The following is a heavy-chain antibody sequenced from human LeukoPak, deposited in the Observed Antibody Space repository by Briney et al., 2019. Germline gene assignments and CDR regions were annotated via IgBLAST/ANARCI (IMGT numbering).Heavy chain of an antibody. CDR2: INHSGST. V-gene: IGHV4-34*01. CDR1: GGSFSGYY. D-gene: IGHD2-8*01. J-gene: IGHJ4*02. CDR3: ARDQRDRDLVLLGYFDY. Sequence: SETLSLTCAVYGGSFSGYYWSWIRQPPGKGLEWIGEINHSGSTNYNPSLKSRVTISVDTSKNQFSLKLSSVTAADTAVYYCARDQRDRDLVLLGYFDYWGQGTLVTVSS.